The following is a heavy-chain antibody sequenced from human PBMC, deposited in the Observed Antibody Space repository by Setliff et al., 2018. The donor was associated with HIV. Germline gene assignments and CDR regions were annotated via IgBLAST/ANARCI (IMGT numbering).Heavy chain of an antibody. Sequence: GASVKVSCKAFGYNFSTYALHWVRQAPGQRLERMGWMNAATGKTKYSEDFQDRITFTRDTSAKIGYLELTKLRSSDMATYYCVRVRVGGSLYFDYWGQGTPVTVSS. CDR3: VRVRVGGSLYFDY. D-gene: IGHD1-26*01. J-gene: IGHJ4*02. CDR1: GYNFSTYA. CDR2: MNAATGKT. V-gene: IGHV1-3*03.